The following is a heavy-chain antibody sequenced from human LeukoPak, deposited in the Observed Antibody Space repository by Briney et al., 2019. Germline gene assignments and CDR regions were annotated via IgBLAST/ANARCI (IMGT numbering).Heavy chain of an antibody. Sequence: GGSLRLSCAASGFTFRNYWMTWVRQAPGKGLEWVANIKQDGSEKYYVDSVKGRFTISRDNAKNSLYLQMNSLRAEDTAVYYCARTLVPAGMDYWGQGTLVTVSS. CDR3: ARTLVPAGMDY. V-gene: IGHV3-7*01. CDR1: GFTFRNYW. J-gene: IGHJ4*02. D-gene: IGHD2-2*01. CDR2: IKQDGSEK.